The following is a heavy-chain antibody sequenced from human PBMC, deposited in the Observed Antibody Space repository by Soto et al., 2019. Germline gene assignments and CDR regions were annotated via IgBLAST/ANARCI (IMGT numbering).Heavy chain of an antibody. Sequence: GGSLRLSCAAYGFTFSNAWMSWVRQAPGKGPEWGGRITSKNDGGTTDYAAPVKGRLTIYRSDSKNTVYLQMNSLKTDNTAVYYCTTDRGSRRNTRYYYYYGMDVWGQGTTVTVSS. V-gene: IGHV3-15*05. CDR3: TTDRGSRRNTRYYYYYGMDV. D-gene: IGHD3-10*01. CDR1: GFTFSNAW. J-gene: IGHJ6*02. CDR2: ITSKNDGGTT.